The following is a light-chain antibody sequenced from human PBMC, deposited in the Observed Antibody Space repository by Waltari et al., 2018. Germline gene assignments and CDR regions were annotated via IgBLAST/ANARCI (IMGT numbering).Light chain of an antibody. CDR3: CSFAGTSWV. V-gene: IGLV2-11*01. CDR1: SYDVGGYNY. Sequence: QSALTQSRSVSGSPGQSVTISCTGTSYDVGGYNYVSWYQQYPGKAPKVMIYDVSKRPSGVTDRFSGSKSGNTASLTISGLQAEDEADYYCCSFAGTSWVFGGGTKVTVL. J-gene: IGLJ3*02. CDR2: DVS.